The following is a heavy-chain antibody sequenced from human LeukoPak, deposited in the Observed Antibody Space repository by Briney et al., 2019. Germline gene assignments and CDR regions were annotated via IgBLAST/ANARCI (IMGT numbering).Heavy chain of an antibody. J-gene: IGHJ3*02. D-gene: IGHD3-10*01. CDR1: GFTFSSYG. CDR3: ARDPRDYYGSGSYLLPGAFDI. CDR2: IWYDGSNK. V-gene: IGHV3-33*01. Sequence: PGGSLRLSCAASGFTFSSYGMHWVRQAPGKGLEWVAVIWYDGSNKYYADSVKGRFTISRDNSKNTLYLQMNSLRAEDTAVYYCARDPRDYYGSGSYLLPGAFDIWGQGQWSPSLQ.